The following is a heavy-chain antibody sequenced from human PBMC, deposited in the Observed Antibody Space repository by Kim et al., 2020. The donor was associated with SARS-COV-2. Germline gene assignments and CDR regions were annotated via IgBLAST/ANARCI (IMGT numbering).Heavy chain of an antibody. V-gene: IGHV3-11*01. CDR3: ARDAQQDDAFDI. Sequence: YYADSVKGRFTISRDNAKNSLYLQMNSLRAEDTAVYYCARDAQQDDAFDIWGQGTMVTVSS. J-gene: IGHJ3*02.